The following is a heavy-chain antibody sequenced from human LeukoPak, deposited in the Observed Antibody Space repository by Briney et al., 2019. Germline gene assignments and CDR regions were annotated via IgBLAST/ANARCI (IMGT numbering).Heavy chain of an antibody. Sequence: ASVKVSRKSSGYTFSDYRINWVRQAPGQGLEWMGWISGVTGKPNYAQKFQGRLTVTIETSTSTAHMELRSLRSDDTAMYFCARDMAEKNVYFGWGGHWGQGTPVTVSS. J-gene: IGHJ4*02. CDR2: ISGVTGKP. V-gene: IGHV1-18*01. CDR1: GYTFSDYR. CDR3: ARDMAEKNVYFGWGGH. D-gene: IGHD3-10*01.